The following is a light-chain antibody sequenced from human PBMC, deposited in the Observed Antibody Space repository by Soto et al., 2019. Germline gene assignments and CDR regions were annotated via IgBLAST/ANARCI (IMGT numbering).Light chain of an antibody. Sequence: EILLTQSPSTLSSSVGDRVTISCRASQSVNRYLAWYQQKPGKAPRLLIYDASNRATGIPARFSGSGAGTDFTLTISSLQPEDIATYYCQEYNSDPHTFGGGTKVDIK. J-gene: IGKJ4*01. CDR3: QEYNSDPHT. CDR1: QSVNRY. CDR2: DAS. V-gene: IGKV3-11*01.